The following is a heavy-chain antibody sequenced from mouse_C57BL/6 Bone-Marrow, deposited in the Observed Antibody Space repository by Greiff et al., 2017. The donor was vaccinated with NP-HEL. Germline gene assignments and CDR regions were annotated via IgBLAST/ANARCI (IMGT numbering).Heavy chain of an antibody. CDR1: FSAFRPSC. J-gene: IGHJ3*01. V-gene: IGHV1-80*01. CDR2: IYPGSFAP. CDR3: ARGAY. Sequence: QVQLQQSGAELVNPVSSFPLSLLSFFSAFRPSCLAWFPPLPGQGLEWIGQIYPGSFAPNYNGKFKGKATLTADKSSSTVYMQLSSLTSEDAAVYCCARGAYWGQGTLVTVSA.